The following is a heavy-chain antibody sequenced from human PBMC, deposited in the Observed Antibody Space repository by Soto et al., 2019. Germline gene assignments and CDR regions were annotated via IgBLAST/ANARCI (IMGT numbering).Heavy chain of an antibody. CDR2: INPKSGDP. CDR3: AREGGEDYGDLRRNHYYGMDV. D-gene: IGHD4-17*01. CDR1: GYTFTDYY. V-gene: IGHV1-2*02. J-gene: IGHJ6*02. Sequence: QVQLVQSGAEVKKPGDSVKVSCKTSGYTFTDYYMHWVRQAPGQGFEWMGGINPKSGDPKYVEKFQGRVTVTRDTSTSTAYMELSRLTSDDTAVYYCAREGGEDYGDLRRNHYYGMDVWGQGTTVTVSS.